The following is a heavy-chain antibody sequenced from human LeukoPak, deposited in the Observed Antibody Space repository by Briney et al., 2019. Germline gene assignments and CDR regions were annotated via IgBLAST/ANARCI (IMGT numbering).Heavy chain of an antibody. J-gene: IGHJ6*02. Sequence: GGSLRLSCTGSGFTFGDHAMSWVRQAPGKGLEWVGFIRSKAYRGTTEYAASVKGRFTISRDDSASIAYLQMNSLRTEDTTVYYCARGPIQLWIHNAMDVWGQGTTVTVSS. CDR2: IRSKAYRGTT. D-gene: IGHD5-18*01. CDR1: GFTFGDHA. V-gene: IGHV3-49*04. CDR3: ARGPIQLWIHNAMDV.